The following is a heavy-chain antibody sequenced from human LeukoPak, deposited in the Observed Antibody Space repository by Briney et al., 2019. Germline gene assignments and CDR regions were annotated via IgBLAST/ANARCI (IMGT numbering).Heavy chain of an antibody. CDR3: ARAEYSSSWPFDY. Sequence: SETLSLTCTVPGGSISSYYWSWIRQPPGKGLEGIGYIYYSGSTNYNPSLKSRVTISVDTSKNQFSLKLSSVTAADTAVYYCARAEYSSSWPFDYWGQGTLVTVSS. J-gene: IGHJ4*02. CDR2: IYYSGST. D-gene: IGHD6-13*01. V-gene: IGHV4-59*01. CDR1: GGSISSYY.